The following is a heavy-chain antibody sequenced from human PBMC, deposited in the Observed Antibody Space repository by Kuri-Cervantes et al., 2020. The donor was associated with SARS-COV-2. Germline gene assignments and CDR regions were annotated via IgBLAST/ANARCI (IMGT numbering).Heavy chain of an antibody. V-gene: IGHV3-33*01. CDR2: IWYDGSNK. CDR3: ARDLVPAAMLDY. CDR1: GFTFSSYG. Sequence: LSLTCAASGFTFSSYGMHWVRQAPGKGPEWVAVIWYDGSNKYYADSVKGRFTISRDNSKNTLYLQMNSLRAEDTAVYYCARDLVPAAMLDYWGQGTLVTVSS. J-gene: IGHJ4*02. D-gene: IGHD2-2*01.